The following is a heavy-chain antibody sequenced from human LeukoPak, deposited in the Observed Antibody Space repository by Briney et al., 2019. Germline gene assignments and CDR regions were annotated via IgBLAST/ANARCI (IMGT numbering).Heavy chain of an antibody. J-gene: IGHJ4*02. CDR2: IWYDGSNK. D-gene: IGHD3-22*01. Sequence: PGGSLRLSCAASGFTFSSYGMHWVRQAPGKGLEWVAVIWYDGSNKYYADSVKGRFTISRDNSKNTLYLQMNSLRAEDTAVYYCARGRVDYYDSSGYSLGYWGQGTLVTVSS. CDR3: ARGRVDYYDSSGYSLGY. V-gene: IGHV3-33*01. CDR1: GFTFSSYG.